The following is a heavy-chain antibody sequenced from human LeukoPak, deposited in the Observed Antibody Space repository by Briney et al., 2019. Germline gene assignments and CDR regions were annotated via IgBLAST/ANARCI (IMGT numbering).Heavy chain of an antibody. J-gene: IGHJ4*02. CDR2: ISGSGGST. V-gene: IGHV3-23*01. D-gene: IGHD4-23*01. CDR3: ALRSRAGATVVTPGSH. CDR1: GFTFSSYA. Sequence: HPGGSLRLSCAASGFTFSSYAMSWVRQAPGKGLEWVSAISGSGGSTYYADSVKGRFTISRDNSKNTLYLQMNSLRAEDTAVYYCALRSRAGATVVTPGSHWGQGTLVTVSS.